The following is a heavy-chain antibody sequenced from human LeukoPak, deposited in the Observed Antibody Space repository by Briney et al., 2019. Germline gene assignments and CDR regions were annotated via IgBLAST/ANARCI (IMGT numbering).Heavy chain of an antibody. CDR2: MNSDGSAT. CDR1: GFSFSNYW. J-gene: IGHJ4*02. V-gene: IGHV3-74*01. CDR3: AKGPKYFVS. Sequence: GGSLRLSCAASGFSFSNYWMHWARQAAGKGLVWVTRMNSDGSATYYADSVQGRFTISRDNAKNALDLQMNSLRGGDTAMYFCAKGPKYFVSWGEGALVTVSS.